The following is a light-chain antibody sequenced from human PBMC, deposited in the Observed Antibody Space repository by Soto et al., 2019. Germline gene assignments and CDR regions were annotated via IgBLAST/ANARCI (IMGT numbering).Light chain of an antibody. CDR2: GAS. CDR3: QQYGYSPIT. J-gene: IGKJ5*01. CDR1: QSVGSNF. Sequence: VLTPSPGTLSLSPGERATLSCRASQSVGSNFLAWYQQKPGQAPRLLIYGASSRATGIADRFSGSGSGTDFTLTISRLEPEDFALYYCQQYGYSPITFGQGTRLEIK. V-gene: IGKV3-20*01.